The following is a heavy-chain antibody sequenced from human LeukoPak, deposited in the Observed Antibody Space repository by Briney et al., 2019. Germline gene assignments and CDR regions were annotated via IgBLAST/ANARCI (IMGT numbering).Heavy chain of an antibody. CDR1: GGSISSGGYY. CDR3: TITFGGVGY. Sequence: SETLSLTCTVSGGSISSGGYYWSWIRQPPGKGLEWIGEINHSGSTNYNPSLKSRVTISVDTSKNQFSLKLSSVTAADTAVYYCTITFGGVGYWGQGTLVTVSS. V-gene: IGHV4-39*07. D-gene: IGHD3-16*01. CDR2: INHSGST. J-gene: IGHJ4*02.